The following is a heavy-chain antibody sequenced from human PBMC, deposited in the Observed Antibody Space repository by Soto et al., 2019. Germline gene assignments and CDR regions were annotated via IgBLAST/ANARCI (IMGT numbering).Heavy chain of an antibody. CDR1: GFTFSSYA. CDR2: ISGSGGST. D-gene: IGHD5-18*01. CDR3: AKDLSLDTAMVRVVGAFDI. J-gene: IGHJ3*02. Sequence: GGSLRLSCAASGFTFSSYAMSWVRQAPGKGLEWVSAISGSGGSTYYADSVKGRFTISRDNSKNTLYLQMNSLRAEDTAVYYCAKDLSLDTAMVRVVGAFDIWGQGTMVTVSS. V-gene: IGHV3-23*01.